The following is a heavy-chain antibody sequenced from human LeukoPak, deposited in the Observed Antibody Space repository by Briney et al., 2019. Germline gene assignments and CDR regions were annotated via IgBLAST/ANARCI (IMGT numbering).Heavy chain of an antibody. Sequence: SETLSLTCTVSGGPISSYYWSWIRQPPGKGLEWIGYIHSGSTNYNPSLQSRVTISVDTSKNQFSLKLSSVTAADTAVYYCARFYDSSGYYHDYWGQGTLVTVSS. D-gene: IGHD3-22*01. CDR1: GGPISSYY. CDR2: IHSGST. J-gene: IGHJ4*02. V-gene: IGHV4-59*12. CDR3: ARFYDSSGYYHDY.